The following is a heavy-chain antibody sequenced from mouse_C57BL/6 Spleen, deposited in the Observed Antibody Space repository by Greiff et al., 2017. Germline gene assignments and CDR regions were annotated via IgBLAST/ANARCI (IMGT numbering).Heavy chain of an antibody. CDR3: ASGSDYYAMDY. CDR2: IDPEDGET. D-gene: IGHD1-2*01. CDR1: GFNIKDYY. J-gene: IGHJ4*01. Sequence: EVKLQESGAELVKPGASVKLSCTASGFNIKDYYMPWVKQRTEQGLEWIGRIDPEDGETKYAPKFQGKATITADTSSNTAYLQLSSLTSEDTAVYYCASGSDYYAMDYWGQGTSVTVSS. V-gene: IGHV14-2*01.